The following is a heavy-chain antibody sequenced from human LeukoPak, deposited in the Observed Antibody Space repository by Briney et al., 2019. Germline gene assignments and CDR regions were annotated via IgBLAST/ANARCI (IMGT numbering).Heavy chain of an antibody. V-gene: IGHV4-39*07. J-gene: IGHJ4*02. D-gene: IGHD3-10*01. CDR2: IYHSGST. CDR3: ASIWFGEFPFDY. CDR1: GGSTRRNNYY. Sequence: SETLSLTCTVSGGSTRRNNYYWGWIRQPPGKGLEWIGSIYHSGSTYYNPSLKSRVTISVDTSKNQFSLKLSSVTAADTAVYYCASIWFGEFPFDYWGQGTLVTVSS.